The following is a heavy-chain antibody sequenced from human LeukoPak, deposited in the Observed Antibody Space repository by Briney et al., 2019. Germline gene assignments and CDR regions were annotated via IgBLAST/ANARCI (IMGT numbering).Heavy chain of an antibody. Sequence: ASVKVSCKASGYTFTGYYMHRVRQAPGQGLEWMGWINPNSGGTNYAQKFQGRVTMTRDTSISTAYMELSRLRSDDTAVYYCARDHCSSTSCYDYWGQGTLVTVSS. CDR3: ARDHCSSTSCYDY. V-gene: IGHV1-2*02. CDR2: INPNSGGT. J-gene: IGHJ4*02. CDR1: GYTFTGYY. D-gene: IGHD2-2*01.